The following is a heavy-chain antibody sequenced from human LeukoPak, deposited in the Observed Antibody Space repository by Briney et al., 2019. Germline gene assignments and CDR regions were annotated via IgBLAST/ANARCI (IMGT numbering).Heavy chain of an antibody. CDR1: GFTFSSYG. CDR2: IRYDGSNK. Sequence: GRSLRLSCAASGFTFSSYGMHWVRQAPGKGLEWVAFIRYDGSNKYYADSVKGRFTISRDNSKNTLYLQMNSLRAEDTAVYYCAKGCYYGSGSYYARWACPFDYWGQGTLVTVSS. D-gene: IGHD3-10*01. CDR3: AKGCYYGSGSYYARWACPFDY. V-gene: IGHV3-30*02. J-gene: IGHJ4*02.